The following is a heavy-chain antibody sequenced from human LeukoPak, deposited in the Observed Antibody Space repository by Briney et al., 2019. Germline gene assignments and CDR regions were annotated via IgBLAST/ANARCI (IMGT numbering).Heavy chain of an antibody. CDR1: GFTSSSYW. CDR3: ARGLPRYCSGGSCYSIFDY. Sequence: PGGSLRLSCAASGFTSSSYWMSWVRQAPGKGLEWVANIKQDGSEKYYVDSVKGRFTISRDNAKNSLYLQMNSLRAEDTAVYYCARGLPRYCSGGSCYSIFDYWGQGTLVTVSS. V-gene: IGHV3-7*01. CDR2: IKQDGSEK. D-gene: IGHD2-15*01. J-gene: IGHJ4*02.